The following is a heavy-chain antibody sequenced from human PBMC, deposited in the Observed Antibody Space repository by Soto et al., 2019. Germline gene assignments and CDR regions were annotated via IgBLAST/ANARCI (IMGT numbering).Heavy chain of an antibody. Sequence: EVQLLESGGGMVQPGESLRLSCAASGFTFASYTMTWVRQAPGKGLEWVSTINSGGDTTYYSDSVKGRFTISRDSPKNTLFLLMTSLRAEDTAVYYCAKSGGPPASLDVYFDYWGHGTLVSVSS. CDR2: INSGGDTT. CDR1: GFTFASYT. CDR3: AKSGGPPASLDVYFDY. D-gene: IGHD2-2*01. J-gene: IGHJ4*01. V-gene: IGHV3-23*01.